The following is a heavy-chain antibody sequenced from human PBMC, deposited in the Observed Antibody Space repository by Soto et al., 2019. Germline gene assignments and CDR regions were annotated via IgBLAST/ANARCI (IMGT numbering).Heavy chain of an antibody. J-gene: IGHJ4*02. CDR2: IFWYDDK. Sequence: SGPTLVNPTQTLTLTCTFSGFSLSTSGVAVGWIRQAPRKAPEWLAFIFWYDDKRYSPSLENRLTITNDTSKNQVVLTMTNMDPVNKATYYCARIFDFWSGYYFSYWGRGTLVTVSS. CDR3: ARIFDFWSGYYFSY. CDR1: GFSLSTSGVA. V-gene: IGHV2-5*01. D-gene: IGHD3-3*01.